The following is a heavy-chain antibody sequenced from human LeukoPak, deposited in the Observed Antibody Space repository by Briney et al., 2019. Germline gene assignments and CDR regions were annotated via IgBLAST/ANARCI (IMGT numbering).Heavy chain of an antibody. CDR2: ISAYNSNI. Sequence: ASVKVSCKASGYTFTTYGISWVRQAPGQGLEWMGRISAYNSNINYAQKLQGRVTMTTDTSTSTAYMELRSLRSDDTAVYYCARVIRGVAGYSSSWYGIGYWGQGTLVTVSS. V-gene: IGHV1-18*01. J-gene: IGHJ4*02. CDR1: GYTFTTYG. D-gene: IGHD6-13*01. CDR3: ARVIRGVAGYSSSWYGIGY.